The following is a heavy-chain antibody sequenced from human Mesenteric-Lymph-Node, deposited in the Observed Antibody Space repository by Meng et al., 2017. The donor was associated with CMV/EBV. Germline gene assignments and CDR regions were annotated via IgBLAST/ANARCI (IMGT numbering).Heavy chain of an antibody. V-gene: IGHV3-7*01. CDR2: INQDGSER. J-gene: IGHJ6*02. CDR1: ALTFRNYW. CDR3: ARSNAMDV. Sequence: GESLKISCEASALTFRNYWMTWVPQAPGKGLEWVANINQDGSERCYVDSVKGRFTISRDDAKNSLYLQMSSLRAEDTAIYSCARSNAMDVWGQGTTVTVSS.